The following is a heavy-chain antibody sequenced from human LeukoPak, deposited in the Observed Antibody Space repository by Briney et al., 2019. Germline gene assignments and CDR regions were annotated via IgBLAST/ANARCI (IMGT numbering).Heavy chain of an antibody. J-gene: IGHJ4*02. D-gene: IGHD2-15*01. V-gene: IGHV1-18*01. CDR3: AREGPVVVAATPVDY. Sequence: GASVKVSCKASGYTFTSYGIIWVRQAPGQGLEWMGWISGYNGNTNYAQKLQGRVTMTTDTSTSTAYMELRSLRSDDTAVYYCAREGPVVVAATPVDYWGQGTLVTVSS. CDR1: GYTFTSYG. CDR2: ISGYNGNT.